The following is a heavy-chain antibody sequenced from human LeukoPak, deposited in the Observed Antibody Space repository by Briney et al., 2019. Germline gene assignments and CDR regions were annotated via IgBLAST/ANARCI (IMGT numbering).Heavy chain of an antibody. Sequence: GGSLRLSCAASGFTFSSYAMSWVRQAPGKGLEWVSAISGSGGSTYYADSVKGRFTISRDNSKNTLYQQMNSLRAEDTAVYYCAKSDYYDSSGYYYLDDAFDIWGQGTMVTVSS. J-gene: IGHJ3*02. V-gene: IGHV3-23*01. CDR1: GFTFSSYA. CDR2: ISGSGGST. CDR3: AKSDYYDSSGYYYLDDAFDI. D-gene: IGHD3-22*01.